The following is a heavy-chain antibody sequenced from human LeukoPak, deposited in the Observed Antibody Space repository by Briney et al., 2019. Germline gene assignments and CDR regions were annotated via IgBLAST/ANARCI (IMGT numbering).Heavy chain of an antibody. CDR1: GYTFTSYD. Sequence: ASVTVSCKASGYTFTSYDINWVRQATGQGLEWTGWMNPNSGNTGYAQKFQGRVTMTRNTSISTAYMELSSLRSEDTAVYYCARTYYYDSSGYYLGGNWFDPWGQGTLVTVSS. CDR2: MNPNSGNT. CDR3: ARTYYYDSSGYYLGGNWFDP. V-gene: IGHV1-8*01. J-gene: IGHJ5*02. D-gene: IGHD3-22*01.